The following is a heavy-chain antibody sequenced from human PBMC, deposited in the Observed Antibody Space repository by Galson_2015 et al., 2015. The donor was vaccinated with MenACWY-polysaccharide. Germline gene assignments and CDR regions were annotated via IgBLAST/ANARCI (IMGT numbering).Heavy chain of an antibody. Sequence: SLRLSCAASGFTFSNYAMSWVRQTPGEGLEWVSTITGSGTNTYYADSVKGRFTISRDNSKNTLYLQMNSLRAEDTAVYYCAKDSTDFWSVAGRFDHWGQGTLVTVSS. CDR3: AKDSTDFWSVAGRFDH. D-gene: IGHD3-3*01. CDR2: ITGSGTNT. J-gene: IGHJ5*02. V-gene: IGHV3-23*01. CDR1: GFTFSNYA.